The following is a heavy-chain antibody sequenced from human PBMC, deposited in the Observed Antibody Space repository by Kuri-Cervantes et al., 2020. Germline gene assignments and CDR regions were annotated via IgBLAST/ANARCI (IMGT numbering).Heavy chain of an antibody. V-gene: IGHV4-34*01. J-gene: IGHJ6*02. Sequence: SETLSLTCAVYGGSFSGYYWSWIRQPPGKGLEWIGEINHSGSTNYNPSLKSRVTISVDTSKNQFSLKLSSVTAADTAVYYCARWAYDSYYYYGMDVWGHGTMVTVSS. D-gene: IGHD3-22*01. CDR3: ARWAYDSYYYYGMDV. CDR2: INHSGST. CDR1: GGSFSGYY.